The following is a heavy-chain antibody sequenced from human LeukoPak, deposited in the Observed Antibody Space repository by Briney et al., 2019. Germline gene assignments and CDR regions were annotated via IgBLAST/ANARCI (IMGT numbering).Heavy chain of an antibody. J-gene: IGHJ4*02. CDR3: ARDYGSGRNPDSWYFDY. CDR2: IIPILGIA. CDR1: GGTFSSYA. D-gene: IGHD3-10*01. V-gene: IGHV1-69*04. Sequence: ASVKVCCKASGGTFSSYAISWVRQAPGQGLEWMGRIIPILGIANYAQKFQGRVTITADKSTSTAYMELSSLRSEDTAVYYCARDYGSGRNPDSWYFDYWGQGTLVTVSS.